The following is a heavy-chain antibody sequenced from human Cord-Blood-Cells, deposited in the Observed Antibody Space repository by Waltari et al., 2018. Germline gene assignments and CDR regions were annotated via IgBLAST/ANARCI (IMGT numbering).Heavy chain of an antibody. D-gene: IGHD2-2*01. J-gene: IGHJ3*02. CDR1: GYTFTGYY. Sequence: QVQLVQSGAEVKKPGASVKVSCKASGYTFTGYYLHCGRQAPGQGLEWMGRINPNSGGTNYAQKFQGRVTMTRDTSISTAYMELSRLRSDDTAVYYCARVSGYCSSTSCYAFDIWGQGTMVTVSS. CDR3: ARVSGYCSSTSCYAFDI. CDR2: INPNSGGT. V-gene: IGHV1-2*06.